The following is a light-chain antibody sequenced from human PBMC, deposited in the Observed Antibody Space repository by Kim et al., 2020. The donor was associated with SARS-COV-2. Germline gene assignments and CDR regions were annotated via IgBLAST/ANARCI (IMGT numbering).Light chain of an antibody. CDR3: QHPNSYPHT. CDR2: AAS. V-gene: IGKV1-9*01. Sequence: SASVGDRVTITCRASQGISSYLAWYHQKPGKAPNLLIYAASPSQSGVPSRFSGSGSGTEFTLTISSLQPEDVATYCCQHPNSYPHTFGQGTKLEI. J-gene: IGKJ2*01. CDR1: QGISSY.